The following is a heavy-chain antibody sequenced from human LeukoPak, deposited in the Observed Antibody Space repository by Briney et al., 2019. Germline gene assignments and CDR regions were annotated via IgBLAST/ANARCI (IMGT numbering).Heavy chain of an antibody. J-gene: IGHJ4*02. CDR1: GFTFSSYT. V-gene: IGHV3-23*01. Sequence: GGSLRLSCAASGFTFSSYTMSWVRQAPGKGLEWVSTITTSDGNTYYADSVKGRFTVSRDNSKNTLFLQMNSLRAEDTAVYYWAKNGGLWVSAHWGDSWGRGTLVTVSS. D-gene: IGHD7-27*01. CDR3: AKNGGLWVSAHWGDS. CDR2: ITTSDGNT.